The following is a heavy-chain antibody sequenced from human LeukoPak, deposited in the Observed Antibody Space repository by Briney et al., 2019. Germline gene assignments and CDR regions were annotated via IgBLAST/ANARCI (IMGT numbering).Heavy chain of an antibody. Sequence: SQTLSLTCTVSGGSISSGDYYWSWIRQPAGKGLEWIGRIYTSGSTNYNPSLKSRVTISVDTSKNQFSLKLSSVTAADTAVYYCASANYDFWSGYSVYWGQGTLVTVSS. CDR1: GGSISSGDYY. D-gene: IGHD3-3*01. CDR2: IYTSGST. J-gene: IGHJ4*02. V-gene: IGHV4-61*02. CDR3: ASANYDFWSGYSVY.